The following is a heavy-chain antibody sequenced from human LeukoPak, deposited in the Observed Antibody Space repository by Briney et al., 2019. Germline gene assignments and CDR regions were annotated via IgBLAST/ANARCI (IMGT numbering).Heavy chain of an antibody. CDR3: ARAPPITIFGVVTYYYYGMDV. J-gene: IGHJ6*02. V-gene: IGHV3-33*01. D-gene: IGHD3-3*01. Sequence: QTGGSLRLSCAASGFTFSSYGMHWVRQAPGKGLEWVAVIWYDGSNKYYADSVKGRFTISRDNSKNTLYLQMNSLRAEDTAVYYCARAPPITIFGVVTYYYYGMDVWGQGTTVTVSS. CDR2: IWYDGSNK. CDR1: GFTFSSYG.